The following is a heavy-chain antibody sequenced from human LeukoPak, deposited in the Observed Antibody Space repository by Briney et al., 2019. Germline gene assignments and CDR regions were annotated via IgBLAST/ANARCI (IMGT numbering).Heavy chain of an antibody. Sequence: ASVKVSCKASGYTFTGYYMHWVRQAPGQGLEWMGRINPNSGGTNYAQKFQGRVTMTRDTSISTAYMELSRLRSDDTAVYYCARDLTPKLRALDYWGQGTLVTVSS. V-gene: IGHV1-2*06. CDR3: ARDLTPKLRALDY. D-gene: IGHD3-16*01. CDR2: INPNSGGT. J-gene: IGHJ4*02. CDR1: GYTFTGYY.